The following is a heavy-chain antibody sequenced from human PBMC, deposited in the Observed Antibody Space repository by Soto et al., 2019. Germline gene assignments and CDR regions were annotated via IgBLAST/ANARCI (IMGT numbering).Heavy chain of an antibody. D-gene: IGHD3-9*01. CDR1: GGSISSYY. CDR3: ARALIVTGYYIHDAFDI. Sequence: QVQLQESGPGLVKPSETLSLTCTVSGGSISSYYWSWIRQPPGKGLEWIGYIYYSGSTNYNPSLKSRVTISVDTSKNQFPLQLSSVTAADTGVYYCARALIVTGYYIHDAFDIWGQWTMVTVSS. V-gene: IGHV4-59*01. CDR2: IYYSGST. J-gene: IGHJ3*02.